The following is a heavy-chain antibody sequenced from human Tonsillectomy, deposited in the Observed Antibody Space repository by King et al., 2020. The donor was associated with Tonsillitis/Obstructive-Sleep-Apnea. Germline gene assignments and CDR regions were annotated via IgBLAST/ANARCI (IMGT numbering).Heavy chain of an antibody. CDR3: ARDGHYYDSPVI. CDR1: GFTFSSYS. Sequence: VQLVESGGGLVKPGGSLRLSCAASGFTFSSYSMNWVRQAPGKGLEWVSSISSSSSYIYYADSVKGRFTISRDNAKNSLYLQMNSLRAEDTAVYYCARDGHYYDSPVIWGQGTMVTVSS. D-gene: IGHD3-22*01. CDR2: ISSSSSYI. V-gene: IGHV3-21*01. J-gene: IGHJ3*02.